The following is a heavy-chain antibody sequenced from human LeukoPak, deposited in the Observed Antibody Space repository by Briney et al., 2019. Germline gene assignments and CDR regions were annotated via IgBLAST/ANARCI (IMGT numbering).Heavy chain of an antibody. CDR1: GGSISSGGYY. V-gene: IGHV4-61*08. D-gene: IGHD6-13*01. CDR2: IFYSGST. Sequence: SQTLSLTCTVSGGSISSGGYYWSWIRQSPGKGLEWIGYIFYSGSTDYNPSLKSRVTMSVDTSKNQFSLNLDSVTAADTAVYYCARGGSSWYFDYWGQGTLVTVSS. J-gene: IGHJ4*02. CDR3: ARGGSSWYFDY.